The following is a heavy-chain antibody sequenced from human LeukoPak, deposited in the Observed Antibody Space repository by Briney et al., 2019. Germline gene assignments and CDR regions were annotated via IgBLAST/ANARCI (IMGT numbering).Heavy chain of an antibody. Sequence: GGSLRLSCAASGFTFSSFGISWVRQAPGKGLEWVPTISGRDANTYYADSAEGRFTISRDNSKNTLYLQMNSLRDEDTAVYYCARRSDYGSDGNYFDYWGQGTPVTVSS. V-gene: IGHV3-23*01. D-gene: IGHD4-17*01. CDR2: ISGRDANT. J-gene: IGHJ4*02. CDR3: ARRSDYGSDGNYFDY. CDR1: GFTFSSFG.